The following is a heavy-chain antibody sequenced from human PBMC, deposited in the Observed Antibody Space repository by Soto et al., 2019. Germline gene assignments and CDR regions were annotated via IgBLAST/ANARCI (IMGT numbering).Heavy chain of an antibody. V-gene: IGHV3-30*18. CDR1: GFTFSSYG. Sequence: WGSLRLSCAASGFTFSSYGMHWVRQAPGKGLEWVAVISYDGSNKYYADSVKGRFTISRDNSKNTLYLQMNSLRAEDTAVYYCAKDRPDILTGYWDYWGQGTLVTVSS. CDR3: AKDRPDILTGYWDY. D-gene: IGHD3-9*01. CDR2: ISYDGSNK. J-gene: IGHJ4*02.